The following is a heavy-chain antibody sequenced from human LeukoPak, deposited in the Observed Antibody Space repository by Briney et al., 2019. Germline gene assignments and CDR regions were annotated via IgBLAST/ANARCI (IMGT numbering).Heavy chain of an antibody. Sequence: GGSLRLSCAASGFTFSTYWMHWVRQAPGKGLVWVSRIDTDGSSTTYADSVKGRFTISRDNAKNMLYLQMNSLRAEDTAVYYCARVGGSSDFDCWGQGTLVTVSS. J-gene: IGHJ4*02. V-gene: IGHV3-74*01. CDR3: ARVGGSSDFDC. CDR2: IDTDGSST. CDR1: GFTFSTYW. D-gene: IGHD3-10*01.